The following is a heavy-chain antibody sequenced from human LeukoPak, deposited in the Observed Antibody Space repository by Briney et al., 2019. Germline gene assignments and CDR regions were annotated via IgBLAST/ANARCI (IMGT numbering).Heavy chain of an antibody. D-gene: IGHD1/OR15-1a*01. CDR3: ARPRGTGETDY. CDR2: IYHSGST. CDR1: GYSISSGYH. V-gene: IGHV4-38-2*02. Sequence: SETLSLTCTVSGYSISSGYHWGWIRQPPGKGLEWIGSIYHSGSTYYNPSLKSRVTISVDTSKNQFSLKLSSVTAADTAVYYCARPRGTGETDYWGQGTLVTVSS. J-gene: IGHJ4*02.